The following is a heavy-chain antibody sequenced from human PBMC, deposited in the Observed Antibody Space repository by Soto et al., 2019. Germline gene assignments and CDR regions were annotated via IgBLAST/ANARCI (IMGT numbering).Heavy chain of an antibody. V-gene: IGHV4-59*01. CDR3: ASVRGYSHYFDY. CDR1: GGSISYYY. CDR2: IYYSGST. J-gene: IGHJ4*02. D-gene: IGHD5-18*01. Sequence: SETLSLTCTVSGGSISYYYWSWIRQPPGKGLEWIGYIYYSGSTNYNPSLKSRVTISVDTSKNQFSLKLSSVTAADTAVYYCASVRGYSHYFDYWGQGTLVTVSS.